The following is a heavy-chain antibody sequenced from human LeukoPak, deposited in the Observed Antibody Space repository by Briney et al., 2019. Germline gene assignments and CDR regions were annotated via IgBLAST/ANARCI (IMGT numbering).Heavy chain of an antibody. V-gene: IGHV1-2*02. J-gene: IGHJ3*02. CDR2: INPNSGGS. D-gene: IGHD2-15*01. CDR3: ARGAPAARCFDI. CDR1: GYTFTGYY. Sequence: ASVKVSCKASGYTFTGYYMHWVRQAPGQGLEWMGWINPNSGGSNYAQKFQGRVTMTRDTSISAAYMELSRLRSDDTAVYYCARGAPAARCFDIWGQGTMVTVSS.